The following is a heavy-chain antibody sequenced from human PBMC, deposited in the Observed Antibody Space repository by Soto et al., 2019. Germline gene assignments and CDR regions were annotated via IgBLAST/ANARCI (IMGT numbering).Heavy chain of an antibody. Sequence: ASVKVSCKASGYKFINHYIHWVRQAPGVGLEWMGIINPNGGGTDYAQKFQGRVTMTTDTYASTVHMELSSLRSEDTAVYFCARDSSASATSYSFDYWGQGALVTVSS. V-gene: IGHV1-46*01. CDR3: ARDSSASATSYSFDY. CDR2: INPNGGGT. CDR1: GYKFINHY. D-gene: IGHD3-10*01. J-gene: IGHJ4*02.